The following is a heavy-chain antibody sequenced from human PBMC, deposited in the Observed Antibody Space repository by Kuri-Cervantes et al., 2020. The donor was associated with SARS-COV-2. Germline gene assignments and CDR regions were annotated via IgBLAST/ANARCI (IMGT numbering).Heavy chain of an antibody. CDR1: GGSISSYY. J-gene: IGHJ5*02. D-gene: IGHD6-13*01. CDR2: IYTSGST. V-gene: IGHV4-4*07. Sequence: ESLKISCTVSGGSISSYYWSWIRQPAGKGLEWIGRIYTSGSTNYNPSLKSRVTISVDTSKNQFSLKLSSVTAADTAVYYCARCRRIAAASRWFDPWGQGTLVTVSS. CDR3: ARCRRIAAASRWFDP.